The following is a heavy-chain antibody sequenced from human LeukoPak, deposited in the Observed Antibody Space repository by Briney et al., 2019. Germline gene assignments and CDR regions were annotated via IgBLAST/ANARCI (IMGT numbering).Heavy chain of an antibody. D-gene: IGHD3-10*01. J-gene: IGHJ6*03. CDR2: IYYSGST. CDR1: GGSISSSSYY. V-gene: IGHV4-39*01. Sequence: PSETLSLTCTVSGGSISSSSYYWGWIRQPPGKGLEWIGSIYYSGSTYYNPSLKSRVTISVDTSKNQFSLKLSSVTAADTAVYYCARLIRAYYGSGSYRSSAYYYYMDVWGKGTTVTMSS. CDR3: ARLIRAYYGSGSYRSSAYYYYMDV.